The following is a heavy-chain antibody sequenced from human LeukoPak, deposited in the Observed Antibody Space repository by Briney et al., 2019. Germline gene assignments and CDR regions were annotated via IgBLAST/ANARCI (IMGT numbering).Heavy chain of an antibody. CDR1: GYTFTGYY. CDR2: INPNSGGT. CDR3: ARGDPHYSNSRGKDV. D-gene: IGHD4-11*01. V-gene: IGHV1-2*04. Sequence: GASVKVSCKASGYTFTGYYMHWVRQAPGQGLEWMGWINPNSGGTNYAQKFQGWVTITRNTSISTAYMELSSLRSEDTAVYYCARGDPHYSNSRGKDVWGKGTTVTVSS. J-gene: IGHJ6*04.